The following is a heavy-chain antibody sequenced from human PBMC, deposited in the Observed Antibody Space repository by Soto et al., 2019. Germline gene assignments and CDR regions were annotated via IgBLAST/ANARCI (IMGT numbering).Heavy chain of an antibody. CDR3: ARDEGQQQLVRYPQ. CDR2: IYYSGST. Sequence: SETLSLTCTVSGGSISSGDYYWSWIRQPPGKGLEWIGYIYYSGSTYYNPSLKSRVTISVDTSKNQFSLKLSSVTAADTAVYYCARDEGQQQLVRYPQWGQGTLVTVSS. CDR1: GGSISSGDYY. J-gene: IGHJ4*02. D-gene: IGHD6-13*01. V-gene: IGHV4-30-4*01.